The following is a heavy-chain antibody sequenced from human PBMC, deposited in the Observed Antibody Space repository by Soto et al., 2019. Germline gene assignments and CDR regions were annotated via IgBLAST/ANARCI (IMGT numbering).Heavy chain of an antibody. CDR2: INAGNGNT. CDR3: AREYYGSGSYLGYSQH. Sequence: AASVKVSCKASGYTFTSYAMHWVRQAPGQRLEWMGWINAGNGNTKYSQKFQGRVTITRDTSASTAYMELSSLRSEDTAVYYCAREYYGSGSYLGYSQHWGQGTLVTVSS. CDR1: GYTFTSYA. V-gene: IGHV1-3*01. J-gene: IGHJ1*01. D-gene: IGHD3-10*01.